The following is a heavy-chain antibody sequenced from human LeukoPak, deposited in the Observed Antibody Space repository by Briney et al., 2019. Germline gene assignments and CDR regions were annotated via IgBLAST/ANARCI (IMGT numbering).Heavy chain of an antibody. J-gene: IGHJ3*02. CDR2: ISYDGSNK. V-gene: IGHV3-30*18. D-gene: IGHD4-17*01. Sequence: GRSPRLSCAASGFTFSSYGMHWVRQAPGKGLEWVAVISYDGSNKYYADSVKGRFTISRDNSKNTLYLQMNSLRAEDTAVYYCAKDLRGLYGDQVAFDIWGQGTMVTVSS. CDR1: GFTFSSYG. CDR3: AKDLRGLYGDQVAFDI.